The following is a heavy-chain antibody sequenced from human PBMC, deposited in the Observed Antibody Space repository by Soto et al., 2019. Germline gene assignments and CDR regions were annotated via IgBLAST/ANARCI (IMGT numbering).Heavy chain of an antibody. CDR2: IWYDGSNK. V-gene: IGHV3-33*01. J-gene: IGHJ4*02. CDR3: ARDSMTTGFDY. CDR1: GFTFSSYG. D-gene: IGHD4-17*01. Sequence: QVQLVESGGGVVQPGRSLRLSCAASGFTFSSYGMHWVRQAPGKGLEWVAVIWYDGSNKYYADSVKGRFTISRDNSKNTLYLQMNSLRAEDTAVYYCARDSMTTGFDYWGQGTLVTVSS.